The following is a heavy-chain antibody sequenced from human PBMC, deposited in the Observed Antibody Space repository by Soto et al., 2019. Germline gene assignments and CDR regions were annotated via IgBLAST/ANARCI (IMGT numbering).Heavy chain of an antibody. CDR2: ISNSSSDT. CDR3: ARGSSTVRGVTITVTNFDY. D-gene: IGHD3-10*01. CDR1: GFNFNDYY. J-gene: IGHJ4*02. Sequence: QVHLVESGGGLVKPGGSLRISCAASGFNFNDYYMNWIRQTPGKGLEWISYISNSSSDTKYADSVKGRFTISRDNANTSLYLQMHSLRAEDTAVYFCARGSSTVRGVTITVTNFDYWGQGTLVTVSS. V-gene: IGHV3-11*06.